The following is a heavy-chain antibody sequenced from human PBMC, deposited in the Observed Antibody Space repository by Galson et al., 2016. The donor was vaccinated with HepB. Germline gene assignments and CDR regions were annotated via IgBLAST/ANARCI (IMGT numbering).Heavy chain of an antibody. D-gene: IGHD4-17*01. V-gene: IGHV4-30-2*06. CDR1: GDSISSGDYS. CDR3: ARGSDYVEVFNY. Sequence: TLSLTCAVSGDSISSGDYSWNWIRQSPGEGLEWIGYIYHDGSTYYNPSLNSRVTMSLDRSKNQFSLKLSSVTAADTAVYYCARGSDYVEVFNYWGQGILVTVSS. J-gene: IGHJ4*02. CDR2: IYHDGST.